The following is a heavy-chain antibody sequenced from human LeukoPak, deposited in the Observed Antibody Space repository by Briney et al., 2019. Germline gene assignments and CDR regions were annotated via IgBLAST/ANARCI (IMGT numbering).Heavy chain of an antibody. CDR3: AGNDDYDILTGYPVDY. Sequence: ASETLSLTCTVSGGSISSSSYYWGWIRQPRGKWLEWVGSIYYSGSTYYNPSLKSRVTISVDTSKNQFSLKLSSVTAADTAVYYCAGNDDYDILTGYPVDYWGQGTLVTVSS. CDR2: IYYSGST. J-gene: IGHJ4*02. V-gene: IGHV4-39*01. CDR1: GGSISSSSYY. D-gene: IGHD3-9*01.